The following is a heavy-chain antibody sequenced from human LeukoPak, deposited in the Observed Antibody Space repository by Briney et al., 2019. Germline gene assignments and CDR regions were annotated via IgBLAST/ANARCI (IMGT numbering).Heavy chain of an antibody. V-gene: IGHV3-23*01. Sequence: PGGSLRLSCAASGFTFSSYAMSWVRQAPGKGLEWVSAISGSGANTYFADSVKGRSTISRDNSKNTLYLQMNSLRAEDTVVYYCAKVRNSNTRYFDLWGRGTLVTLSS. D-gene: IGHD2-15*01. CDR1: GFTFSSYA. CDR2: ISGSGANT. J-gene: IGHJ2*01. CDR3: AKVRNSNTRYFDL.